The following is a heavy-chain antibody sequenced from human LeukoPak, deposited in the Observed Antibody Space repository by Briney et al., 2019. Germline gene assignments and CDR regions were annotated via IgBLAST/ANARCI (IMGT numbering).Heavy chain of an antibody. CDR3: ARRGSYDSHCFDY. V-gene: IGHV1-69*13. J-gene: IGHJ4*02. Sequence: SVKVSCKASGGTFSSYAISWVRQAPGQGLEWMGGIIPIFGTANYAQKFQGRVTITADESTSTAYMELSSVRSEDTAVYYCARRGSYDSHCFDYWGQGTLVTDSS. CDR2: IIPIFGTA. CDR1: GGTFSSYA. D-gene: IGHD1-26*01.